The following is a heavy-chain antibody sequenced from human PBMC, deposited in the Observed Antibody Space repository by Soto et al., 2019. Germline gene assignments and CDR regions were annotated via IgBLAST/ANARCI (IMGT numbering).Heavy chain of an antibody. Sequence: QVQLVQSGAEVKKPGSSVKVSCTASGGTFSSYAISWVRQAPGLGLEWMGGIIPIFGIANYAQKFQGRVTITADESTSTAYMELSSLRSEDTAVYYCARPMVRDTYYFDYWGQGTLVTVSS. CDR3: ARPMVRDTYYFDY. D-gene: IGHD3-10*01. V-gene: IGHV1-69*01. J-gene: IGHJ4*02. CDR2: IIPIFGIA. CDR1: GGTFSSYA.